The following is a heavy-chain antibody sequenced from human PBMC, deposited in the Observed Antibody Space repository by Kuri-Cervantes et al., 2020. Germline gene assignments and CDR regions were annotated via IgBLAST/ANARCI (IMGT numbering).Heavy chain of an antibody. J-gene: IGHJ2*01. CDR2: INPSGGST. V-gene: IGHV1-46*01. Sequence: ASVKVSCKASGYTFTSYYMHWVRQAPGQGLEWMGIINPSGGSTSYAQKFQGRVTMTRDTSTSTVYMELRSLRSEDTAVYYCARVNNWNYDNWYFDLWGRGTLVTVSS. CDR3: ARVNNWNYDNWYFDL. CDR1: GYTFTSYY. D-gene: IGHD1-7*01.